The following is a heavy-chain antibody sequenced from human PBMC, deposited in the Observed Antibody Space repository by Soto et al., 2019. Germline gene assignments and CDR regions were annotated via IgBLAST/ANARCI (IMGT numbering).Heavy chain of an antibody. CDR2: IHYSGRT. CDR1: GDAITTGDYY. J-gene: IGHJ4*02. Sequence: SETLSLTCSVSGDAITTGDYYWSWIRQPPGKGLEWIGYIHYSGRTFYNPSLKNRLSISTDTSTNQFSPRLTSVTAADTAVYYCARESFYGADFDYWGQGILVTVSS. V-gene: IGHV4-30-4*01. CDR3: ARESFYGADFDY. D-gene: IGHD4-17*01.